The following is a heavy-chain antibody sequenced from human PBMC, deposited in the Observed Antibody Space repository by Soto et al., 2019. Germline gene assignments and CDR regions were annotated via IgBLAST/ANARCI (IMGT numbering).Heavy chain of an antibody. D-gene: IGHD2-2*01. V-gene: IGHV1-69*01. CDR2: IIPIPGTA. CDR3: ARSQGSSTSLEIYYYYHYGMDV. CDR1: GGTFSSYA. J-gene: IGHJ6*02. Sequence: QVQLVQSRAEVKKPGSSVKVSCKASGGTFSSYAISWVRQAPGQGLEWMGGIIPIPGTANYAQKFQGRVTITADESTSTAYMELSSLRSEDTAVYYCARSQGSSTSLEIYYYYHYGMDVWVQGTTVTVSS.